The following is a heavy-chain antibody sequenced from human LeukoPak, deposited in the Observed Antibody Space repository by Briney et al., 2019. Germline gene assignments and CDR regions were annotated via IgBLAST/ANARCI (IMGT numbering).Heavy chain of an antibody. V-gene: IGHV3-30-3*01. CDR3: ATQPQAAAVDGMDV. D-gene: IGHD6-13*01. CDR1: GFTFSSYA. J-gene: IGHJ6*02. Sequence: GGSLRLSCAASGFTFSSYAMHWVRQAPGKGLEWVAVISYDGSNKYYADSVKGRFTISRDNPKNTLYLQMNSLRAEDTAVYYCATQPQAAAVDGMDVWGQGTTVTVSS. CDR2: ISYDGSNK.